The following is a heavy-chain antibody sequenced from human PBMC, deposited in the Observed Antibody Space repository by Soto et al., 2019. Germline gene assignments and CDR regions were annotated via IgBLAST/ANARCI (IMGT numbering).Heavy chain of an antibody. CDR2: IYSGGST. CDR1: GFTVSSNY. D-gene: IGHD2-2*01. Sequence: GGSLRLSCAASGFTVSSNYMSWVRQAPGKGLEWVSVIYSGGSTYYADSGKGRFTKSRDNSKNTRYLQMNSLRAEDTAGYYWARESNDCSSTSCSLPHQMGVGGYYYMDVWGKGTTVTVSS. CDR3: ARESNDCSSTSCSLPHQMGVGGYYYMDV. J-gene: IGHJ6*03. V-gene: IGHV3-66*01.